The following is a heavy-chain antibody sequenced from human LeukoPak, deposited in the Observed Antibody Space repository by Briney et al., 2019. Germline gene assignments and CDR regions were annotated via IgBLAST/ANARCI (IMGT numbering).Heavy chain of an antibody. Sequence: GSLRLSCAASGFTFRSYAMSWVRQAPGKGLEWVSTISGSGGSTYYADSLKGRFTISRDNSKNTLYLQMNSLRAEDTALYYCARDTRYSSNWILDYWGQGTLVTVSS. CDR2: ISGSGGST. D-gene: IGHD6-13*01. J-gene: IGHJ4*02. V-gene: IGHV3-23*01. CDR1: GFTFRSYA. CDR3: ARDTRYSSNWILDY.